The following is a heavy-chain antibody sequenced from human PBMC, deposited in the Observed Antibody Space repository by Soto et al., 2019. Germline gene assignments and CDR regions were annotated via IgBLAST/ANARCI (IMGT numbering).Heavy chain of an antibody. J-gene: IGHJ6*02. CDR3: ARALINPEWLRSKIYYYGMDV. D-gene: IGHD5-12*01. V-gene: IGHV1-18*04. CDR2: ISAYNGNT. CDR1: GYTFTSYG. Sequence: VQLVQSGAEVKKPGASVKVSCKASGYTFTSYGISWVRQAPGQGLEWMGWISAYNGNTNYAQKLQGRVTMTTDTSTSTAYMELRSLRSDDTAVYYCARALINPEWLRSKIYYYGMDVWGQGTTVTVSS.